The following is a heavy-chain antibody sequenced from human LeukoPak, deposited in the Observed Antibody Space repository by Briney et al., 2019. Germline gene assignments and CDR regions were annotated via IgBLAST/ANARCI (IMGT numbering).Heavy chain of an antibody. J-gene: IGHJ5*02. CDR1: GGTLSSYA. D-gene: IGHD3-22*01. CDR2: IIPIFGTA. CDR3: ARVPIYYDSSGYYP. Sequence: SVKISCKASGGTLSSYAISWVRQAPGQGLEWMGRIIPIFGTANYAQKFQGRVTITTDESTSTAYMELSSLRSEDTAVYYCARVPIYYDSSGYYPWGQGTLVTVSS. V-gene: IGHV1-69*05.